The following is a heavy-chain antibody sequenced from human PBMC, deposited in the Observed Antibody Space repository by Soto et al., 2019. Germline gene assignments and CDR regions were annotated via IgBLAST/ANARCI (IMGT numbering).Heavy chain of an antibody. Sequence: EVQLVESGGGLVKPGGSLRLSCAASGFTFSSYSMNWVRQAPGKGLEWVSSISSSSSYIYYADSVKGRFTISRDNAKNSLHLQMNSLSAEDTAVYYCARGVYYYGSGSYSKFDYWGQVTLVTVSS. D-gene: IGHD3-10*01. V-gene: IGHV3-21*01. CDR1: GFTFSSYS. CDR3: ARGVYYYGSGSYSKFDY. CDR2: ISSSSSYI. J-gene: IGHJ4*02.